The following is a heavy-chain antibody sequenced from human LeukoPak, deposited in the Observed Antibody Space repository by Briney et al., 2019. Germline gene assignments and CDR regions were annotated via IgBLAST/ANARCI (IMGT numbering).Heavy chain of an antibody. D-gene: IGHD3-16*02. CDR3: ARDRQETDYVWGSYRPSYYFDY. CDR1: GFIFNNYW. Sequence: GGSLRLSCEASGFIFNNYWMSWVRQAPGKGLEWVANIKQDGSEKYYVDSVKGRFTISRDNAKNSLYLQMNSLRAEDTAVYYCARDRQETDYVWGSYRPSYYFDYWGQGTLVTVSS. J-gene: IGHJ4*02. V-gene: IGHV3-7*03. CDR2: IKQDGSEK.